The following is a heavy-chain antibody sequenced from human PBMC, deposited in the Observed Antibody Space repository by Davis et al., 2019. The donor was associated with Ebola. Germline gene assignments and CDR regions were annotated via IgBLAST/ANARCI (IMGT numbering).Heavy chain of an antibody. D-gene: IGHD3-10*01. CDR1: GGSFNGYY. CDR3: GRHGEYYYYGMDV. J-gene: IGHJ6*02. Sequence: SETLSLTCAVYGGSFNGYYWSWIRQPPGKGLEWIGDINHTGSTNYSPSLKSRVTILIDRSKNQFSLKLSSVTAADTAVYYCGRHGEYYYYGMDVWGQGTTVTVSS. V-gene: IGHV4-34*01. CDR2: INHTGST.